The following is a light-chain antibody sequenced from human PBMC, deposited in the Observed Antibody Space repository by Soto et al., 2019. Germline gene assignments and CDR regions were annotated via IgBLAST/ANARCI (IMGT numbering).Light chain of an antibody. V-gene: IGKV3-11*01. Sequence: EIVLTQSPDTLSLSPGERATISCRASQRVSSYLAWYQQKPGQAPRLLIYDASNRATGIPARFSGSGSGTDFTLTISSLEPEDFAVYYCQQRSNWPGTFGQGTKLEIK. CDR1: QRVSSY. J-gene: IGKJ2*01. CDR3: QQRSNWPGT. CDR2: DAS.